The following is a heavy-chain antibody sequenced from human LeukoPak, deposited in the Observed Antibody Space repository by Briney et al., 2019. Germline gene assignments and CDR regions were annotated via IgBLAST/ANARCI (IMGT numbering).Heavy chain of an antibody. CDR2: INPNSGGT. CDR1: GYTFTGYY. D-gene: IGHD3-22*01. J-gene: IGHJ3*02. Sequence: ASVKVSCKVSGYTFTGYYMRWVRQAPGQGLEWMGRINPNSGGTNYAQKFQGRVTMTRDTSISTAYMELSRLRSDDTAVYYCARVMDSSGYYYAAFDIWGQGTMVTVSS. CDR3: ARVMDSSGYYYAAFDI. V-gene: IGHV1-2*06.